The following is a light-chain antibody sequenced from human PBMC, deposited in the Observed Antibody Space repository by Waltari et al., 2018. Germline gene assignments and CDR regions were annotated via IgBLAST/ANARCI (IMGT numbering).Light chain of an antibody. Sequence: DIVMTPSPLSLPVLPRAPASISCRSSKSLLHSNGYNYLDWYLQKAGQSPHLLIYLGANRASGVPDRFSGSGSGTDFTLKISRVEAEDVGVYYWMQDVQTRTFGQGTRLEIK. CDR3: MQDVQTRT. V-gene: IGKV2-28*01. CDR2: LGA. J-gene: IGKJ5*01. CDR1: KSLLHSNGYNY.